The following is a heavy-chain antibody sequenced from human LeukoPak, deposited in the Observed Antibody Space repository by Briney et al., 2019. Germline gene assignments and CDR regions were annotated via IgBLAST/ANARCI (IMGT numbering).Heavy chain of an antibody. J-gene: IGHJ4*02. CDR3: AGDPPPKYCSGGSCYSYYFDY. CDR2: IWYDGSNK. CDR1: GFTFSSYG. Sequence: GGSLRLSCAASGFTFSSYGMHWVRQAPGKGLEWVAVIWYDGSNKYYADSVKGRFTISRDNSKNTLYLQMNSLRAEDTAVYYCAGDPPPKYCSGGSCYSYYFDYWGQGTLVTVSS. D-gene: IGHD2-15*01. V-gene: IGHV3-33*01.